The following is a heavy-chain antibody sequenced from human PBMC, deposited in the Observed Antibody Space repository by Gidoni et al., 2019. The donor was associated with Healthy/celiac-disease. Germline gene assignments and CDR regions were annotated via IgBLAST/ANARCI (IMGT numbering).Heavy chain of an antibody. CDR2: ISGSGGST. CDR3: AKDPSRTTVTTFDY. J-gene: IGHJ4*02. V-gene: IGHV3-23*01. CDR1: GLPFSSYA. Sequence: EVLLLVSGRGLVQPGGSLRLSCAAPGLPFSSYAMSWVRQAPGKGIEWVSAISGSGGSTYYADSVKGRFTISRDNSKNTLYLQMNSLRAEDTAVYYCAKDPSRTTVTTFDYWGQGTLVTVSS. D-gene: IGHD4-17*01.